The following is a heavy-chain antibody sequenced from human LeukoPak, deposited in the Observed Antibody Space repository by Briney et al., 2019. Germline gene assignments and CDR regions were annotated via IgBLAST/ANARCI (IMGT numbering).Heavy chain of an antibody. J-gene: IGHJ5*02. Sequence: GGSLRLSCAASGFTFSRYAMSWVRQAPGKGLEWVSAISGSGGSTYYADSVKGRFTISRDNSKNTLYLQMNSLRAEDTAVYYCAKALSGYDFLSFDPWGQGTLVTVSS. V-gene: IGHV3-23*01. CDR2: ISGSGGST. CDR1: GFTFSRYA. D-gene: IGHD5-12*01. CDR3: AKALSGYDFLSFDP.